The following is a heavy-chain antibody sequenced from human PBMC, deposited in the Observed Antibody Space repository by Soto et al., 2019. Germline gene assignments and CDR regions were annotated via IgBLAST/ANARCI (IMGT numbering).Heavy chain of an antibody. D-gene: IGHD3-10*01. V-gene: IGHV3-23*01. CDR2: ITDTGGDS. Sequence: PGGPLRLSCMASGTTLSSRAMSWVRQAPGEGLEWVSVITDTGGDSKYADSVRGRFTISRDNSKNTLYLQMSSLRVDDSAVYYCASGSRDSYPGSRIFDFWGRGTLVTVSS. J-gene: IGHJ4*02. CDR3: ASGSRDSYPGSRIFDF. CDR1: GTTLSSRA.